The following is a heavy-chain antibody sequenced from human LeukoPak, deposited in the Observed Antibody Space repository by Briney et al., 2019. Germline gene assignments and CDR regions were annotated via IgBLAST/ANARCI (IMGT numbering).Heavy chain of an antibody. J-gene: IGHJ4*02. D-gene: IGHD1-26*01. CDR2: ISYDGSNK. CDR1: GFTFSSYA. Sequence: GRSLRLSCAASGFTFSSYAMHWVRQAPGKGLEWVVVISYDGSNKYYADSVKGRFTISRDNSKNTLYLQMNSLRAEDTAVYYCAPLGSPLDYWGQGTLVTVSS. V-gene: IGHV3-30-3*01. CDR3: APLGSPLDY.